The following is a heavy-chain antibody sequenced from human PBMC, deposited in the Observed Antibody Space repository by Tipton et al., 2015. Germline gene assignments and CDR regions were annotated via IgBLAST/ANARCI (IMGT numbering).Heavy chain of an antibody. Sequence: QSGPEVKQPGASVKVSCKTSGYTFTDYYIHWVRQAPGQGLEWMGWINPKTGGTNYAQKFQGRVTMTRDTSISTAYMELSRLRSDDTAVHYCAIEGYFDCWGQGTLVTVSS. V-gene: IGHV1-2*02. J-gene: IGHJ4*02. CDR1: GYTFTDYY. CDR2: INPKTGGT. CDR3: AIEGYFDC.